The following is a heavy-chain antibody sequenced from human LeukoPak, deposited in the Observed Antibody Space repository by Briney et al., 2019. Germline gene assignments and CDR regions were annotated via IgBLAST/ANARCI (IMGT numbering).Heavy chain of an antibody. CDR2: ISYDGSNK. CDR3: ARDLDKAAKYYFDN. V-gene: IGHV3-30-3*01. Sequence: PGGSLRLSCAASGFTFSSYAMHWVRQAPGKGLEWVAVISYDGSNKYYADSVKGRFTISRDNSGNTLYLQMSSLRGEDTAVYYCARDLDKAAKYYFDNWGQGTLVTVSS. CDR1: GFTFSSYA. J-gene: IGHJ4*02. D-gene: IGHD6-25*01.